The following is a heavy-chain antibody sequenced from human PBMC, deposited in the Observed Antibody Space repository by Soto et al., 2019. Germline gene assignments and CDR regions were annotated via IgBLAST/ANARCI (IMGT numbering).Heavy chain of an antibody. J-gene: IGHJ6*01. CDR2: INPNSGGT. D-gene: IGHD3-9*01. CDR3: ARGLNYDLLTGYYNEDYYGMDV. CDR1: GYPFTGYY. V-gene: IGHV1-2*04. Sequence: VSVKVCFKASGYPFTGYYMHLVRQAPGQGLARMGWINPNSGGTNYAQKFQGWVAMTRDTSISTAYMELSRLRSDDTAVYYCARGLNYDLLTGYYNEDYYGMDVWGQGTTVTVSS.